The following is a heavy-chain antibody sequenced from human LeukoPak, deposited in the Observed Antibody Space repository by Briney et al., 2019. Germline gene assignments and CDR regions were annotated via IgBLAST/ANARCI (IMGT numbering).Heavy chain of an antibody. D-gene: IGHD4-11*01. V-gene: IGHV3-30*02. J-gene: IGHJ4*02. Sequence: GGSLRLSCAASGFSFSSYAMHRVRQAPGKGLEWVAYIRYDGSNKFHADSVKGRFIISRDNSKNTLYLQMNSLRAEDTAVYYCAKLYGNYTHYFDYWGQGTLVTVSS. CDR2: IRYDGSNK. CDR1: GFSFSSYA. CDR3: AKLYGNYTHYFDY.